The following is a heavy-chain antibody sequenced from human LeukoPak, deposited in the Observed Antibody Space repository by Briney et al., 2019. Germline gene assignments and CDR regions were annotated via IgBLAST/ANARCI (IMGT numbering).Heavy chain of an antibody. CDR2: INHSGSA. CDR1: GGSLSGSY. D-gene: IGHD3-3*01. V-gene: IGHV4-34*01. CDR3: ARARRDSGFYKVDY. J-gene: IGHJ4*02. Sequence: SETLSLTCAVYGGSLSGSYWSWIRQPPGKGLEWIGEINHSGSANYNPSLKSRVTLSIDKSKNQFSLNLNSATAADTAVYYCARARRDSGFYKVDYWGQGTPVTVSS.